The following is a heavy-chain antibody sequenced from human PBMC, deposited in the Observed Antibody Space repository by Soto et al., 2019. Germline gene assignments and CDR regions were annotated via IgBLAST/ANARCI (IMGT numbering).Heavy chain of an antibody. CDR2: ISGSGGST. D-gene: IGHD3-10*01. CDR3: ANRTDYGSGSYFPFDH. J-gene: IGHJ4*02. CDR1: GFTFSSYG. Sequence: EVQLLESGGGLVQPGGSLRLSCAASGFTFSSYGMSWVRQAPGKGLEWVSSISGSGGSTYYADSVKGRFTIYRDNSKNTLYLQMSSLRAEDTAVYYCANRTDYGSGSYFPFDHWGQGTLVTVSS. V-gene: IGHV3-23*01.